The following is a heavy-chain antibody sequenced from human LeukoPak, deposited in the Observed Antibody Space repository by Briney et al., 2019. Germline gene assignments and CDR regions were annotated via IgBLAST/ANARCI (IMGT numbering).Heavy chain of an antibody. J-gene: IGHJ4*02. V-gene: IGHV3-23*01. D-gene: IGHD2-2*01. Sequence: GGSLRLSCAASGFTFSDYAMSWVRHAPGKGLEWVSAISDVGDTSYYADSVKGRFTVSRDNSKNILHLQIHSLRAEDTAVYYCAKGFSSNDFWGQGTLVTVSS. CDR1: GFTFSDYA. CDR2: ISDVGDTS. CDR3: AKGFSSNDF.